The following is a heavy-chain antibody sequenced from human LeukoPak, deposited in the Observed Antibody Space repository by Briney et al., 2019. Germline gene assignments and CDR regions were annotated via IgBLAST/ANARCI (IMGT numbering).Heavy chain of an antibody. J-gene: IGHJ4*02. CDR3: ARDQGCETSIAARGDY. CDR1: GYTFTSYG. D-gene: IGHD6-6*01. Sequence: ASVEASCKASGYTFTSYGISWVRQAPGQGLEWMGWIRASNGNTNYAQKLQGRVTLTTDTSRSTAYMELRSLRSDDTAVYYGARDQGCETSIAARGDYWGQGTLVTVSS. V-gene: IGHV1-18*01. CDR2: IRASNGNT.